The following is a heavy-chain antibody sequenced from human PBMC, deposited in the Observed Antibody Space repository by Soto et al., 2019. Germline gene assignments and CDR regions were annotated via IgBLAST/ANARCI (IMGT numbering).Heavy chain of an antibody. J-gene: IGHJ1*01. D-gene: IGHD6-13*01. Sequence: EVQLLESGGGLVQPGGSLRLSCAASGFTFSTYAMNWVRQAPGKGLEWVSLIISSGGSTYYADSVKGRFTISRDNSKNTLYLQMNILRADDTAVYYCAKAEGSSYGTGSSQQWGQGPVVPVS. CDR3: AKAEGSSYGTGSSQQ. CDR1: GFTFSTYA. CDR2: IISSGGST. V-gene: IGHV3-23*01.